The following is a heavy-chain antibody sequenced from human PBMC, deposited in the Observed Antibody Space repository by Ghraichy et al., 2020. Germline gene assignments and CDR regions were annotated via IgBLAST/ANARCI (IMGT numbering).Heavy chain of an antibody. Sequence: SVKVSCKASGGTFSSYAISWVRQAPGQGLEWMGGIIPIFGTANYAQKFQGRVTITADESTSTAYMELSSLRSEDTAVYYCAREEQSRGYSYGVSFDYWGQGTLVTVSS. J-gene: IGHJ4*02. CDR1: GGTFSSYA. D-gene: IGHD5-18*01. CDR2: IIPIFGTA. V-gene: IGHV1-69*13. CDR3: AREEQSRGYSYGVSFDY.